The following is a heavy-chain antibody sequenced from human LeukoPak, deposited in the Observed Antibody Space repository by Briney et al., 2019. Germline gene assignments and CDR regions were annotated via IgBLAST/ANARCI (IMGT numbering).Heavy chain of an antibody. D-gene: IGHD5-18*01. CDR3: ARGTLRGYCYGV. CDR2: IYHSGST. Sequence: SETLSLTCAVSGGSISSGGYSWSWLRQPPGRGLGGIGYIYHSGSTYYTPSLKSRVTISVDRSKNQFPLKRSSVTAADTAVYYWARGTLRGYCYGVWGQGTLVTVSS. J-gene: IGHJ4*02. CDR1: GGSISSGGYS. V-gene: IGHV4-30-2*01.